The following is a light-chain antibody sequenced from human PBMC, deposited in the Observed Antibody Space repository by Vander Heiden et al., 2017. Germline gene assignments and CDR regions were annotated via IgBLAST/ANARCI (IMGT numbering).Light chain of an antibody. V-gene: IGLV2-23*02. CDR3: CSYAGSSTLV. Sequence: QSALTQPASVSGSPGQSITISCTGTSSDVGSYNRSSWDQQHPGKAPKLMIYEVSKRPSGVSNRFSGSKSGNTASLTISVLQDEDEADYYCCSYAGSSTLVFGGGTKLTVL. CDR1: SSDVGSYNR. J-gene: IGLJ2*01. CDR2: EVS.